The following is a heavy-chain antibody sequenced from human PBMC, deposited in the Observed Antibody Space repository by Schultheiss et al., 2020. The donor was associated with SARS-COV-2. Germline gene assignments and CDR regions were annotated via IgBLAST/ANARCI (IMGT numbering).Heavy chain of an antibody. D-gene: IGHD3-10*01. Sequence: SETLSLTCTVSGGSISGYYWSWIRQPPGKGLEWIGYIYYSGSTNYNPSLKSRVTISVDTSKNQFSLKLSSVTAADTAVYYCAREDERFGHDYWGQGTLVTVSS. CDR3: AREDERFGHDY. CDR1: GGSISGYY. J-gene: IGHJ4*02. CDR2: IYYSGST. V-gene: IGHV4-59*01.